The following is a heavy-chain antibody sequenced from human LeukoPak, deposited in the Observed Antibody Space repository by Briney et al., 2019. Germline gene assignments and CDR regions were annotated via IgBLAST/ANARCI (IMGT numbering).Heavy chain of an antibody. CDR2: IYYTGST. J-gene: IGHJ4*02. D-gene: IGHD5-18*01. Sequence: SETLSLTCTVSGGSISSGGYYWGWIRQPPGKGLEWIGSIYYTGSTYYNPSLKSRVTISVDTSKNQFSLKLSSVTAADTAVYYCARGQRGYSFGYAFDCWGQGTLVTVSS. V-gene: IGHV4-39*01. CDR3: ARGQRGYSFGYAFDC. CDR1: GGSISSGGYY.